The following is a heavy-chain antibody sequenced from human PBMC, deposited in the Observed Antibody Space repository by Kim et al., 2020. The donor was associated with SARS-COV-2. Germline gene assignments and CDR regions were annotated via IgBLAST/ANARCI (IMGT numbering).Heavy chain of an antibody. D-gene: IGHD3-3*01. Sequence: ASVKVSCKASGYTFTSYDINWVRQATGQGLEWMGWMNPNSGNTGYAQKFQGRVTMTRNTSISTAYMELSSLRSEDTAVYYCARGLYYDFWSGWVPTNGYYYYMDVWGKGTTVTVSS. J-gene: IGHJ6*03. CDR1: GYTFTSYD. V-gene: IGHV1-8*01. CDR3: ARGLYYDFWSGWVPTNGYYYYMDV. CDR2: MNPNSGNT.